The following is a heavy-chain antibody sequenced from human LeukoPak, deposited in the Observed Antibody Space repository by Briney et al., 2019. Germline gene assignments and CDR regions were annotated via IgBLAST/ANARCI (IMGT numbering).Heavy chain of an antibody. V-gene: IGHV3-64*01. CDR2: ISSNGGST. D-gene: IGHD6-13*01. CDR1: GFTFSSYA. J-gene: IGHJ4*02. Sequence: PGGSLRLSCAASGFTFSSYAMSWVRQAPGKGLEYVSAISSNGGSTYYANSVKGRFTISRDNSKNTLYLQMGSLRAEDMAVYYCAREPTRGSSPQLPPDYWGQGTLVTVSS. CDR3: AREPTRGSSPQLPPDY.